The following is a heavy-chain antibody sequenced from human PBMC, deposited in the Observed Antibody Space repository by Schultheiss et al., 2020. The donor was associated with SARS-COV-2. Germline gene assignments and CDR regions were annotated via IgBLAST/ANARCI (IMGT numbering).Heavy chain of an antibody. J-gene: IGHJ4*02. CDR1: GDSISSGYY. V-gene: IGHV4-38-2*02. Sequence: SETLSLTCTVSGDSISSGYYWGCIRQPPGKGLEWIGSIYYSGSTYYNPSLKSRVTISVDTSKNQFSLKLSSVTAADTAVYYCARRARIVGATANYYFDYWGQGTLVTVSS. CDR3: ARRARIVGATANYYFDY. CDR2: IYYSGST. D-gene: IGHD1-26*01.